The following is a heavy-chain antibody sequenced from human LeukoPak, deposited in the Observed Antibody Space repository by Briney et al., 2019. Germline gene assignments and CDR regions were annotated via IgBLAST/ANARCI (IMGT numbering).Heavy chain of an antibody. CDR1: GGSFSGYY. Sequence: SETLSLTCAVYGGSFSGYYWSWIRQPPGKGLEWIGEINHSGSTNYNPPLKSRVTISLDTSKNQFSLKLSSVTAADTAVYYCARHVEYSYGFHFDYWGQGALVTVSS. J-gene: IGHJ4*02. CDR2: INHSGST. V-gene: IGHV4-34*01. D-gene: IGHD5-18*01. CDR3: ARHVEYSYGFHFDY.